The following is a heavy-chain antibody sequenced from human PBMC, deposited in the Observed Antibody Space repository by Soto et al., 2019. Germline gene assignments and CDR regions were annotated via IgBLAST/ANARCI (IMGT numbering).Heavy chain of an antibody. CDR2: IIPIFGTA. CDR3: ARDGVRESGVNWFDP. CDR1: GGTFSSYA. D-gene: IGHD2-15*01. V-gene: IGHV1-69*01. Sequence: QVHLVQSGAEVKKPGSSVKVSCKASGGTFSSYAISWVRQAPGQGLEWMGGIIPIFGTANYAQKFQGRVTITADESTSTAYMERSRLRSEDTAVYYCARDGVRESGVNWFDPWGQETLVTVSS. J-gene: IGHJ5*02.